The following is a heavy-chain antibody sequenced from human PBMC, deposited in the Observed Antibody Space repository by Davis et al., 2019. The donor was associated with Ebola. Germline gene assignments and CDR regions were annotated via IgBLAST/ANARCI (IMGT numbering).Heavy chain of an antibody. Sequence: SVKVSCKASGGTFSSYAISWVRQAPGQGLEWMGGIIPILGIANYAQKFQGRVTITADESTSTAYMELSSLRSEDTAVYYCASGLVRGESYWYFDLWGRGTLITVSS. CDR1: GGTFSSYA. V-gene: IGHV1-69*10. D-gene: IGHD6-6*01. CDR2: IIPILGIA. CDR3: ASGLVRGESYWYFDL. J-gene: IGHJ2*01.